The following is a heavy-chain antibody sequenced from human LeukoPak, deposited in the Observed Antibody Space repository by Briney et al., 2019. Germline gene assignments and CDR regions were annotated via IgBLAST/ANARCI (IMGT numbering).Heavy chain of an antibody. J-gene: IGHJ4*02. Sequence: ASVKVSCKASGNTFTAFYIHWVRQAPGQGLEWMGWINPNNGDTNYAQKSQGRVTMTRDTSISTAYMELNRLRSDDTAIYYCARDGGEKSFDSWGQGALVTVSS. V-gene: IGHV1-2*02. CDR1: GNTFTAFY. CDR2: INPNNGDT. CDR3: ARDGGEKSFDS. D-gene: IGHD2-15*01.